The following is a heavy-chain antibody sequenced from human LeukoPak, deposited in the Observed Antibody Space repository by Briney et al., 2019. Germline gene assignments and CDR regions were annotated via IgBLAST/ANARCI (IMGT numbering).Heavy chain of an antibody. Sequence: GGSLRLSCAASGFTFSSYGMHWVRQAPGKGLEWVAVISYDGSNKYYADSVKGRFTISRDNSKNTLYLQMNSLTAEDTAVHYCVRSYHPGGWFDPWGQGTLVTVSS. CDR2: ISYDGSNK. CDR1: GFTFSSYG. V-gene: IGHV3-30*03. D-gene: IGHD2-21*01. J-gene: IGHJ5*02. CDR3: VRSYHPGGWFDP.